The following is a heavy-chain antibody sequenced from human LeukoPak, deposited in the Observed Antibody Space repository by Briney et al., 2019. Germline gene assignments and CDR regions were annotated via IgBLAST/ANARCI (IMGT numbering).Heavy chain of an antibody. CDR2: IIPIFGTA. CDR3: ASSDYYYGSGSYWGGYYFDY. D-gene: IGHD3-10*01. Sequence: SVKVSCKASGGTFSSYAISWVRQAPGQGLEWMGGIIPIFGTANYAQKFQGRVTITADESTSTAYTELSSLRSEDTAAYYCASSDYYYGSGSYWGGYYFDYWGQGTLVTVSS. V-gene: IGHV1-69*01. CDR1: GGTFSSYA. J-gene: IGHJ4*02.